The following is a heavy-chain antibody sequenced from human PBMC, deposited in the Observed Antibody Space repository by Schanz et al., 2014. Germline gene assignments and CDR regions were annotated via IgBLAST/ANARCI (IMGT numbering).Heavy chain of an antibody. Sequence: QVQLVESGGGLAKPGGSLRLSCASSGFTFGENYMHWIRQAPGKGLEWVSVISSTGIHTDYAESVKGRFTISRDNARYSLYLEMNSLRAEDTAVYYCARGRARQLVHWFDPWGQGTLVTVSS. V-gene: IGHV3-11*06. J-gene: IGHJ5*02. CDR2: ISSTGIHT. CDR3: ARGRARQLVHWFDP. D-gene: IGHD6-13*01. CDR1: GFTFGENY.